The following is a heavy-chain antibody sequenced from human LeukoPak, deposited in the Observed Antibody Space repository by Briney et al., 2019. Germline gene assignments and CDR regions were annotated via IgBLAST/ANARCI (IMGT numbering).Heavy chain of an antibody. CDR3: VRDSVITFGGVIAEFDY. CDR1: GFTFSSYS. J-gene: IGHJ4*02. V-gene: IGHV3-21*01. D-gene: IGHD3-16*02. Sequence: GGSLRLSCAASGFTFSSYSMNWVRQAPGKGLEWVSSISSSSSYIYYADSVKGRFTISRDNAKNSLYLQMNSLRAEDTAVYYCVRDSVITFGGVIAEFDYWGQGTLVTVSS. CDR2: ISSSSSYI.